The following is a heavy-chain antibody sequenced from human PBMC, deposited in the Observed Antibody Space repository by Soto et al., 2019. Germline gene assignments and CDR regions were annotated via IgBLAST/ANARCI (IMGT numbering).Heavy chain of an antibody. J-gene: IGHJ5*02. Sequence: GGSLGLSCAAFGFTFSSYAMHWVRQAPGKGLEWVSVISYDGRSEFYADSVRGRFTISRDNSKNTMYLQMNSLRPEDTAVYYCARGRFSTTWYAGFDPWGQGTLVTVSS. CDR2: ISYDGRSE. D-gene: IGHD6-13*01. V-gene: IGHV3-30-3*01. CDR1: GFTFSSYA. CDR3: ARGRFSTTWYAGFDP.